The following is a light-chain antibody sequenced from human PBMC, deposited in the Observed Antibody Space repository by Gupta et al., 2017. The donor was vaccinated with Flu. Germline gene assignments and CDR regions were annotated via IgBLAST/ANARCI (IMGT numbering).Light chain of an antibody. V-gene: IGKV1-12*01. J-gene: IGKJ3*01. CDR3: QQANSFPFT. CDR2: DAS. CDR1: QHIGSF. Sequence: DIQMTQSPSSVSASVGDRVAITCRASQHIGSFLVWYQQKPGSAPNLLIYDASTLQSGVPSRFSGSGSGTDFTLTISSLQPEDFATYYCQQANSFPFTFGRGTTVDIK.